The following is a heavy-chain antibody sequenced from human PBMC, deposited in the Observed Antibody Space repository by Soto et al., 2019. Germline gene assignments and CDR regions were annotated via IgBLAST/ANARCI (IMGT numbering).Heavy chain of an antibody. CDR2: IYYSGST. V-gene: IGHV4-31*03. D-gene: IGHD2-8*01. CDR1: GGSISSGGYY. J-gene: IGHJ4*02. CDR3: ARTHSYCTNGVCYIPQYYFDY. Sequence: SETLSLTCTVSGGSISSGGYYWSWIRQHPGKGLEWIGYIYYSGSTYYNPSLKSRVTISVDTSKNQFSLKLSSVTAADTAVYYCARTHSYCTNGVCYIPQYYFDYWGQGTLVTVSS.